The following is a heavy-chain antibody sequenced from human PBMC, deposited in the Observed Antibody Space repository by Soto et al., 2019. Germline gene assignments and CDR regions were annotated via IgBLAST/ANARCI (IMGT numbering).Heavy chain of an antibody. CDR1: GASLSSSDYY. CDR2: IYYRGRT. V-gene: IGHV4-39*01. J-gene: IGHJ3*02. Sequence: LSLPCTVSGASLSSSDYYWAWIRQPPGKGLEWLASIYYRGRTYYNPSLKSRVTISADTSKNHFSLELSSVTAADTSLYYCATHEGYSYGAPSGAFDIWGLGTMVTVSS. CDR3: ATHEGYSYGAPSGAFDI. D-gene: IGHD5-18*01.